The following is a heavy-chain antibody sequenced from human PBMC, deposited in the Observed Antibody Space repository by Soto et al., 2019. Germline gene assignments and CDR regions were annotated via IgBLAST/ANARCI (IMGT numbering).Heavy chain of an antibody. V-gene: IGHV3-64D*06. CDR3: VKGEYYYDSSGYYPFDY. J-gene: IGHJ4*02. CDR2: ISTNGGST. Sequence: GGSLRLSCSASGFTFSSYAMHWVRQAPGKGLEYVSSISTNGGSTHYADSVKGRFTISRDNSKNTQYLQMSSLRADDTAVYYCVKGEYYYDSSGYYPFDYWGQGRMVTVSS. CDR1: GFTFSSYA. D-gene: IGHD3-22*01.